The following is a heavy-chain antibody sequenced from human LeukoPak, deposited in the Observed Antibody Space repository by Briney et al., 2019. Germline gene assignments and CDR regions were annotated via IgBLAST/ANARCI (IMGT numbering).Heavy chain of an antibody. CDR1: GYTFTSYY. CDR3: AREGGPTGGAQDY. D-gene: IGHD1-1*01. CDR2: INPGGGST. J-gene: IGHJ4*02. V-gene: IGHV1-46*01. Sequence: ASVKVSCKASGYTFTSYYMHWVRQAPGQGLEWMGIINPGGGSTSYAQKFQGRVTMTRDMSTSTVYMELRSLRSDDTAVYYCAREGGPTGGAQDYWGQGTLVTVSS.